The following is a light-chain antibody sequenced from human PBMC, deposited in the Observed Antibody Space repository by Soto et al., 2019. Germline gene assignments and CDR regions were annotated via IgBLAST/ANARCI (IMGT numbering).Light chain of an antibody. J-gene: IGKJ2*01. CDR3: QQSGSSFYT. CDR2: GAS. Sequence: EIVLTQSPGTLSLSPGERATLSCRASQSVSSAYLAWYQQIPGQAPRLLIYGASSRATGIPGRFSGSESGTDFTPTISGLEPEYFAVYYCQQSGSSFYTFGQGTKLEIK. V-gene: IGKV3-20*01. CDR1: QSVSSAY.